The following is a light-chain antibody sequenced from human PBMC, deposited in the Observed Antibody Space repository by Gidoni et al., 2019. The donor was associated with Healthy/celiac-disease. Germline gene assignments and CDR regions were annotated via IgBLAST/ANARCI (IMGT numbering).Light chain of an antibody. CDR2: AAS. CDR3: QQSYSTPLT. Sequence: DIQMTQSPSSLSASVGDRVTITCRASQSISSYLNWYQQKPGKAPKLLIYAASSLQSGVPSRFSGSGSGPDFTLTISSRQPEDFATYYCQQSYSTPLTFGGGTKVEIK. J-gene: IGKJ4*01. V-gene: IGKV1-39*01. CDR1: QSISSY.